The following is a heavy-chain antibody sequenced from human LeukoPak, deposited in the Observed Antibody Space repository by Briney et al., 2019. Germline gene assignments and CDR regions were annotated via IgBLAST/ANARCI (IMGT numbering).Heavy chain of an antibody. CDR3: ATSDTVSTYNWFDP. D-gene: IGHD5/OR15-5a*01. CDR1: GGSISSNTYY. CDR2: IHYSGST. Sequence: SETLSLTCTVSGGSISSNTYYWGWIRRPPGKGLEWIGNIHYSGSTYYNPSLKSRVTISVDTSQNQFSLNLSSLTAADTAVYYCATSDTVSTYNWFDPWGQGTLVTVSS. V-gene: IGHV4-39*01. J-gene: IGHJ5*02.